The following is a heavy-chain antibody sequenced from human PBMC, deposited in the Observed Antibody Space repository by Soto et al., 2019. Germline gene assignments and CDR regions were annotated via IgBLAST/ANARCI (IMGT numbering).Heavy chain of an antibody. V-gene: IGHV3-66*01. J-gene: IGHJ1*01. Sequence: GGSLRLSCVVSGFTVSSNYMSWVRQAPGKGLEWVSVIYSGGSTYYADSVKGRFTVSRDNSKNTLYLQMNSLRAEDTAVYYCARAPGSGEVTRYFQNWGQGTLVTVSS. CDR1: GFTVSSNY. CDR3: ARAPGSGEVTRYFQN. CDR2: IYSGGST. D-gene: IGHD3-3*01.